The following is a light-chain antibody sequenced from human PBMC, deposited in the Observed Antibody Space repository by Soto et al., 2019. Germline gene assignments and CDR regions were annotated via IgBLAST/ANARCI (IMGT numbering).Light chain of an antibody. J-gene: IGLJ3*02. CDR2: DVS. Sequence: QSALTQPASVSGSPGQSITISCTGTNSDLGAYNYVSWYQQHPGKAPKLIIYDVSDRPSEVSNRFSGSKSGYTASLTISGLQADDEADYYCGSYTTSSTLVFGGGTKLTVL. CDR1: NSDLGAYNY. CDR3: GSYTTSSTLV. V-gene: IGLV2-14*03.